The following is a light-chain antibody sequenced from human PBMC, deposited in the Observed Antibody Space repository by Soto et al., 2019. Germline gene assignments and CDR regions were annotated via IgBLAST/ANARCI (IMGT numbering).Light chain of an antibody. Sequence: EIVLTQSPGTLSLSPGERATLSCRASQSVSSTYLAWCQQKPGQAPRLLIYGASTRATGIPDRFSGSGSGTDFTLTISRLEPEDFAVYYCQQYGSSLLIFGGGTKVDIK. CDR3: QQYGSSLLI. CDR1: QSVSSTY. V-gene: IGKV3-20*01. J-gene: IGKJ4*01. CDR2: GAS.